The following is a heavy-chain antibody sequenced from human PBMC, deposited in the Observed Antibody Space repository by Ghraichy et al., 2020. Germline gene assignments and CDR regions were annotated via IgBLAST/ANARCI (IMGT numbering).Heavy chain of an antibody. D-gene: IGHD4-17*01. CDR1: GFTFSDYG. CDR2: IRYDGSNK. CDR3: AKCPGGTTVTTGRVGY. V-gene: IGHV3-30*02. J-gene: IGHJ4*02. Sequence: GGSLRLSCAASGFTFSDYGMHWVRQAPGKGLEWVAFIRYDGSNKYYADSVKGRFTISRDNSKNTLYLHMNSLRTEDTAVYYCAKCPGGTTVTTGRVGYWGQGTLVTVSA.